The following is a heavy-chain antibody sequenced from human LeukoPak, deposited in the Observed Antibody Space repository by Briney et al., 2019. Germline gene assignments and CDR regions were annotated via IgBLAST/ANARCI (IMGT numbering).Heavy chain of an antibody. CDR2: ISGSSSPT. CDR3: ITDLG. CDR1: GFTFSGYS. J-gene: IGHJ4*02. D-gene: IGHD1-14*01. Sequence: GGSLRLSCVASGFTFSGYSMNWVRQAPGKGLEWVSYISGSSSPTFYADSVKGRFTISRDNAKNSLYLQMNSLRVEDTAVYYCITDLGWGQGTLVTVSS. V-gene: IGHV3-48*04.